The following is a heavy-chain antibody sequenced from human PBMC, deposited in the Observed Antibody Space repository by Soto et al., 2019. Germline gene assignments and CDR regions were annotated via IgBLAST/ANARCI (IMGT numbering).Heavy chain of an antibody. J-gene: IGHJ4*02. CDR2: IWYDGSDK. CDR3: ALSWYSYYFDS. D-gene: IGHD1-1*01. V-gene: IGHV3-33*08. CDR1: GFTVSSYG. Sequence: GAVRLSCAASGFTVSSYGMHRVRQAPGKGLEWVAVIWYDGSDKYYADSVKGRFTISRDNSKNTLYLQMNSLRAEDTAVYYCALSWYSYYFDSWGQGTFVTGSS.